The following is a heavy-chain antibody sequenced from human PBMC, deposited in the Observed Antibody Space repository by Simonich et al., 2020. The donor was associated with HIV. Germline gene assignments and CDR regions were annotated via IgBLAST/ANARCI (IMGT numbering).Heavy chain of an antibody. D-gene: IGHD2-8*02. CDR2: IYWDDDK. Sequence: QITLKESGPTLVKPTQTLTLTCTFSGFSPSTCGVGVGWIRKPTGKALEWLALIYWDDDKRYSPSLKSRLSISKDTSKNQVVLTMTNMDPVDTATYYCTHWRITGNFDVWGPGTMVTVSS. V-gene: IGHV2-5*02. J-gene: IGHJ3*01. CDR3: THWRITGNFDV. CDR1: GFSPSTCGVG.